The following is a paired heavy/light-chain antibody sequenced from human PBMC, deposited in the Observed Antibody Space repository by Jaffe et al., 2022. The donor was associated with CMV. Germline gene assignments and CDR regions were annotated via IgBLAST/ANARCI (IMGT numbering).Light chain of an antibody. Sequence: DIEMTQSPSSLSASVGDRLTITCQASQDIGHSLNWYQQKSGKAPELLIYDASHLETGVPSRFTGSGSGTDFTFTINNLQPEDLATYYCQQFDNLPLTFGGGTKVEI. CDR1: QDIGHS. J-gene: IGKJ4*01. CDR3: QQFDNLPLT. CDR2: DAS. V-gene: IGKV1-33*01.
Heavy chain of an antibody. CDR3: VGVTAYGHNYAAFDL. Sequence: QVQLVQSGTEVKKPGSSVKVSCKASGGTFNYAVNWVRQAPGQGLQWMGRIILMLGTEDRAERVQKRVTFSADKSTNTAYMELSSLKSEDTAVYYCVGVTAYGHNYAAFDLWGHGTLVIVSS. J-gene: IGHJ4*03. V-gene: IGHV1-69*08. CDR1: GGTFNYA. D-gene: IGHD2-2*01. CDR2: IILMLGTE.